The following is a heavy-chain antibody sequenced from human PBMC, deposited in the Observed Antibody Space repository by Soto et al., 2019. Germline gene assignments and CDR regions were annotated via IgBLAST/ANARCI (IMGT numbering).Heavy chain of an antibody. Sequence: GASVKVSCKASGGTFSSYAISWVRQAPGQGLEWMGGIIPIFGTANYAQKFQGRVTITADESTSTAYMELSSLRSEDTAVYYCATSTVGTWFSDAFDIWGQGTMVTVSS. CDR2: IIPIFGTA. V-gene: IGHV1-69*13. D-gene: IGHD4-17*01. J-gene: IGHJ3*02. CDR1: GGTFSSYA. CDR3: ATSTVGTWFSDAFDI.